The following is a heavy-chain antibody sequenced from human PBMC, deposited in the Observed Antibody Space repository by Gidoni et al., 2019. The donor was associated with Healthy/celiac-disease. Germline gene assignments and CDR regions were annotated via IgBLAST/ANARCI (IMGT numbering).Heavy chain of an antibody. CDR1: GYSISSGSY. D-gene: IGHD6-19*01. Sequence: QVQLQESGPGLVKPSETLSLTCAVSGYSISSGSYWGWIRQPPGKGLEWIGSIYHSGSTYYNPSLKSRVTISVDTSKNQFSLKLSSVTAADTAVYYCARTPGYSSGWYGWFDPWGQGTLVTVSS. V-gene: IGHV4-38-2*01. CDR2: IYHSGST. J-gene: IGHJ5*02. CDR3: ARTPGYSSGWYGWFDP.